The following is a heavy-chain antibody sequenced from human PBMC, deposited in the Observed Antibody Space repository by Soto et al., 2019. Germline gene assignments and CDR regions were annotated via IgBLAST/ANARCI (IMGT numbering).Heavy chain of an antibody. V-gene: IGHV2-5*02. Sequence: QITLKESGPTLVKPTQTLTLTCTFSGFSLSTSGVGVGWIRQPPGKALEWLALIYWDDDKRYSPSLKSRLTFTKAPSKNQVVRTMTNLDPVDTSTYYCAHRRAGLHSYDSSGYYLGAFDIWGQGTMVTVSS. CDR1: GFSLSTSGVG. J-gene: IGHJ3*02. D-gene: IGHD3-22*01. CDR3: AHRRAGLHSYDSSGYYLGAFDI. CDR2: IYWDDDK.